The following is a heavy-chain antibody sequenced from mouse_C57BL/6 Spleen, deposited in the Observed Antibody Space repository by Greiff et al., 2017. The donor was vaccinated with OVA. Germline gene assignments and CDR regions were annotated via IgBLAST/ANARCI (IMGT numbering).Heavy chain of an antibody. CDR3: ARTHYGSSYGYFDV. CDR1: GYTFTSYW. V-gene: IGHV1-52*01. J-gene: IGHJ1*03. CDR2: IDPSDSET. D-gene: IGHD1-1*01. Sequence: VPLQQPGAELVRPGSSVKLSCKASGYTFTSYWLHWVKQRPIQGLEWIGNIDPSDSETHYNQKFKDKATLTVYKSSSTAYMQLSSLTSEDSSVYYCARTHYGSSYGYFDVWGTGTTVTVSS.